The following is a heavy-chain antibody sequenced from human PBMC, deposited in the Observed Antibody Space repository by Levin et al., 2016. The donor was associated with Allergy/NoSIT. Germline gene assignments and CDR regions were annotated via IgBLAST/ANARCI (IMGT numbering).Heavy chain of an antibody. CDR2: ILHDGINK. V-gene: IGHV3-30*02. CDR1: GFTFRNYG. D-gene: IGHD5/OR15-5a*01. Sequence: GESLKISCAGSGFTFRNYGMHWVRQAPGKGLEWLALILHDGINKYYADSVKERFTISRDDSKNTLYLQMNNLRPEDTAVYYCAKRGGVDDIDYWGQGTLISVSS. CDR3: AKRGGVDDIDY. J-gene: IGHJ4*02.